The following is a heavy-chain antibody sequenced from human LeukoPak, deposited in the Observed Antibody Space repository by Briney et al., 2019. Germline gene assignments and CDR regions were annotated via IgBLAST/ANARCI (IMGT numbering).Heavy chain of an antibody. J-gene: IGHJ6*03. CDR2: IGWNGGTI. CDR1: GFKFEDYG. CDR3: ARGKRYSGYEAYYYYMDV. V-gene: IGHV3-20*04. Sequence: GGSLRLSCAASGFKFEDYGMTWVRPVPGKGLEWVSGIGWNGGTIGYGDSVKGRFTISRDNAKNSLYLQMNNLRAEDTAVYYCARGKRYSGYEAYYYYMDVWGKGTTVTVSS. D-gene: IGHD5-12*01.